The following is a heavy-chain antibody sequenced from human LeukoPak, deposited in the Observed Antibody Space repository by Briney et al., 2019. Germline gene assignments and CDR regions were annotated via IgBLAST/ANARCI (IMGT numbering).Heavy chain of an antibody. Sequence: GGSLRLSCAASGFTFSSYGMHWVRQAPGKGPEWVAVISYDGSNKYYADSVKGRFTISRDNSKNTLYLQMNSLRAEDTAVYYCAKDAYSSSWFTYWGQGTLVTVSS. CDR1: GFTFSSYG. CDR2: ISYDGSNK. J-gene: IGHJ4*02. D-gene: IGHD6-13*01. V-gene: IGHV3-30*18. CDR3: AKDAYSSSWFTY.